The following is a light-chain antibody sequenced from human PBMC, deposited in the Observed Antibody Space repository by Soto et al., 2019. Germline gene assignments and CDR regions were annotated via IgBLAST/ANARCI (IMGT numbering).Light chain of an antibody. CDR2: GAS. J-gene: IGKJ4*01. Sequence: IVMTQSPATLSVAPGERVTFSCRASQGISRKVGLYQHKPGQAPRLLISGASTGATGIPVRFSGSGSGTDFSLTISSLQSEDCAIYYCQQYHTWPITFGGGTKLEIK. CDR3: QQYHTWPIT. CDR1: QGISRK. V-gene: IGKV3-15*01.